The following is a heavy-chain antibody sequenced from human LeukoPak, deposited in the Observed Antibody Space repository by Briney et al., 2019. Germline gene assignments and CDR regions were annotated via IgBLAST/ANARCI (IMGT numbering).Heavy chain of an antibody. CDR1: GGTFSSYA. D-gene: IGHD6-19*01. CDR2: IIPIFGTA. CDR3: AQGRIAVADHAFDI. V-gene: IGHV1-69*06. Sequence: SVKVSCKASGGTFSSYASSWVRQAPGQGLEWMGRIIPIFGTANYAQKFQGRVTITADKSTSTAYMELSSLRSEDTAVYYCAQGRIAVADHAFDIWGQGTMVTVSS. J-gene: IGHJ3*02.